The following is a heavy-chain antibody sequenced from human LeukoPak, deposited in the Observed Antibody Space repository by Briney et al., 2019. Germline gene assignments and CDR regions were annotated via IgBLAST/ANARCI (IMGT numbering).Heavy chain of an antibody. V-gene: IGHV5-51*01. CDR2: IYPGDSDT. Sequence: GESLTISCKGSGYSFTSYWFGWVRQLPGKGLEWVVIIYPGDSDTRYSPSFQGQVTISADKAISTAYLQWSSLKASDTAMYYCARHQYSSSSLPNNWFDPWGQGTLVTVSS. D-gene: IGHD6-13*01. CDR3: ARHQYSSSSLPNNWFDP. CDR1: GYSFTSYW. J-gene: IGHJ5*02.